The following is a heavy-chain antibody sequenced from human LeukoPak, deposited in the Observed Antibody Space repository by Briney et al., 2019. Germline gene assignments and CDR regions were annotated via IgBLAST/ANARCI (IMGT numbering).Heavy chain of an antibody. CDR1: GFTFSSYA. CDR3: AKDKTYYCDSSGYRGADNWFDP. D-gene: IGHD3-22*01. J-gene: IGHJ5*02. V-gene: IGHV3-23*01. CDR2: ISGSGGST. Sequence: GGSLRLSCAASGFTFSSYAMSWVRQAPGKGLEWVSAISGSGGSTYYADSVKGRFTISRDNSKNTLYLQMNSLRAEDTAVYYCAKDKTYYCDSSGYRGADNWFDPWGQGTLVTVSS.